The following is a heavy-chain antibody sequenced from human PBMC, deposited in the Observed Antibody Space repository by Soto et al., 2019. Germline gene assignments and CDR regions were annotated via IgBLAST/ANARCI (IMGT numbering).Heavy chain of an antibody. V-gene: IGHV4-34*01. D-gene: IGHD6-19*01. Sequence: SETLSLTCAVYGGSFSGYYWSWIRQPPGKGLEWIGEINHSGSTNYNPSLKSRLTMSVDTSKNQFFLKLSSVTAADTAVYYCARQAVDEGYSSGWYFDSWGQGTLVTVSS. J-gene: IGHJ4*02. CDR2: INHSGST. CDR1: GGSFSGYY. CDR3: ARQAVDEGYSSGWYFDS.